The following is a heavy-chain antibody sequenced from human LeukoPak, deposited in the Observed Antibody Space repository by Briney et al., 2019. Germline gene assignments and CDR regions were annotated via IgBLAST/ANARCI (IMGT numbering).Heavy chain of an antibody. V-gene: IGHV4-38-2*02. CDR3: ATTSYYYDSPDY. D-gene: IGHD3-22*01. CDR2: IYHSGST. Sequence: SETLSLTCTVSDYSISSSYYWGWIRQPPGKGLEWFGIIYHSGSTYYNPSLKSRVTISVDTSKNQFSLKLSSVTAADTAVYYCATTSYYYDSPDYWGQGTLVTVSS. CDR1: DYSISSSYY. J-gene: IGHJ4*02.